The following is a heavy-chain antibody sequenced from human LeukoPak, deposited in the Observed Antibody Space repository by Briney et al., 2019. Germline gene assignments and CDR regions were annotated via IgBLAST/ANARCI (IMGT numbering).Heavy chain of an antibody. J-gene: IGHJ4*02. D-gene: IGHD6-19*01. CDR3: ARDRAIAVDVGVDY. Sequence: GGSLRLSCAASGFTFSGSAMHWVRQASGKGLEWVGRIRSKANSYATAYAASVKGRFTISRDNAKNSLYLQMNSLRVEDTALYYCARDRAIAVDVGVDYWGQGTLVTVSS. CDR1: GFTFSGSA. CDR2: IRSKANSYAT. V-gene: IGHV3-73*01.